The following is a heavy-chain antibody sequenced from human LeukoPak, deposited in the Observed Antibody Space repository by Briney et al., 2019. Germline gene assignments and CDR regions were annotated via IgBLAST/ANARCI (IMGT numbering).Heavy chain of an antibody. CDR2: IWYDGGNK. Sequence: GGSLRLSCAASGFTFSSYGMHWVRQAPGKGLEWVAVIWYDGGNKYYADSVKGRFTISRDNSKNTLYLQMNSLRAEDTAVYYCARDLRMGYGSGSYYPLSYWGQGTLVTVSS. J-gene: IGHJ4*02. D-gene: IGHD3-10*01. V-gene: IGHV3-33*01. CDR3: ARDLRMGYGSGSYYPLSY. CDR1: GFTFSSYG.